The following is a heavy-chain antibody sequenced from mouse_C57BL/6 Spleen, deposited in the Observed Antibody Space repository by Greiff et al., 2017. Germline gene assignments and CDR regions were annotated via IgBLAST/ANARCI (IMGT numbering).Heavy chain of an antibody. V-gene: IGHV1-80*01. CDR1: GYAFSSYW. Sequence: QVQLQQSGAELVKPGASVKISCKASGYAFSSYWMNWVKQRPGKGLEWIGQIYPGDGDTNYNGKFKGKATLTADKSSSTAYMQLSSLTSEDSAVYFCAEGITTNYAMDYWGQGTSVTVSS. CDR3: AEGITTNYAMDY. J-gene: IGHJ4*01. CDR2: IYPGDGDT. D-gene: IGHD1-1*01.